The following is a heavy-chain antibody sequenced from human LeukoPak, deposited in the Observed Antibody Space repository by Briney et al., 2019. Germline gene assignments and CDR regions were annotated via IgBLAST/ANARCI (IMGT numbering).Heavy chain of an antibody. CDR2: ISSSGSTR. J-gene: IGHJ6*02. D-gene: IGHD5-24*01. V-gene: IGHV3-11*01. Sequence: GGSLRLSCAASGFTFSDYYMSWIRQAPGKGLEWVSYISSSGSTRYYADSVKGRFTISRDNGKNSLYLQMNSLRAEDTAVYYCARHLVDGYRNSYYYGMDVWGQGTTVTVSS. CDR1: GFTFSDYY. CDR3: ARHLVDGYRNSYYYGMDV.